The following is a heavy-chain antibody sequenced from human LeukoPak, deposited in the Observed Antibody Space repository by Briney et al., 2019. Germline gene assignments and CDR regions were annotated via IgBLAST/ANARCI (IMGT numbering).Heavy chain of an antibody. D-gene: IGHD6-6*01. V-gene: IGHV4-59*01. CDR1: GGSISGYL. J-gene: IGHJ4*02. CDR3: ARSLYSRSRYFES. CDR2: IYNSGST. Sequence: SETLSLTCTVSGGSISGYLWSWIRQPPGKGLEWIGYIYNSGSTNYNPSLKSRVTISLDTSKNRFSLKLSSVTAADTAVYYCARSLYSRSRYFESWGQGTLVTVSS.